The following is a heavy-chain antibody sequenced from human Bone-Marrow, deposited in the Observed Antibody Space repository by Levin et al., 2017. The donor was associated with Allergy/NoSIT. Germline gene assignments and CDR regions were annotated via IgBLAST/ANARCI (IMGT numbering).Heavy chain of an antibody. V-gene: IGHV3-23*01. CDR2: ISGSGGST. D-gene: IGHD3-3*01. CDR3: AKEPYYDFWSGYYNFDY. J-gene: IGHJ4*02. Sequence: GGSLRLSCAASGFTFSSYAMSWVRQAPGKGLEWVSAISGSGGSTYYADSVKGRFTISRDNSKNTLYLQMNSLRAEDTAVYYCAKEPYYDFWSGYYNFDYWGQGTLVTVSS. CDR1: GFTFSSYA.